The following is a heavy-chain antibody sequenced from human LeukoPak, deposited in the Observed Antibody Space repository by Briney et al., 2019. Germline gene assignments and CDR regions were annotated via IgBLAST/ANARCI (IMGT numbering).Heavy chain of an antibody. V-gene: IGHV4-59*01. CDR1: GGSISSYY. J-gene: IGHJ6*03. CDR2: IYHSGST. Sequence: PSETLSLTCTVSGGSISSYYWSWIRQPPGKGLEWIGYIYHSGSTNYNPSLKSRVTISVDTSKNQFSLKLSSVTAAVTAVYYCARVPRITGTRYYMDVWGKGTTVTVSS. CDR3: ARVPRITGTRYYMDV. D-gene: IGHD1-20*01.